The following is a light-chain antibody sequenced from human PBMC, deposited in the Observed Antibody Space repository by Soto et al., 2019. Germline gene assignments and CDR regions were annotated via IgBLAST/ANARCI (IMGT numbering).Light chain of an antibody. V-gene: IGKV4-1*01. CDR2: WAS. CDR1: QSVLYSSNNKNF. J-gene: IGKJ1*01. Sequence: DIVMTQSPDSLAVSLGERATVNCKSSQSVLYSSNNKNFLAWYQHKPGQPPKLLIYWASTRESGVPDRFSGGGSGTDFTLTISSLQAEDVAVYYCQQYYSIPWTFGQGTKVDIK. CDR3: QQYYSIPWT.